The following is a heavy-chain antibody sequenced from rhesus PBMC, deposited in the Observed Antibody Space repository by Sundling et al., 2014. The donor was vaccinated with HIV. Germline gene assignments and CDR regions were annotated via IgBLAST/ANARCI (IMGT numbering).Heavy chain of an antibody. D-gene: IGHD1-38*01. Sequence: QVQLVQSGADVKKPGASVRLSCKPSGYTFTTYSLIWLRQAPGQGLEWMAWIDPKNGHAGHAQKFQGRITLTRDTSTKTAYMDLNNLTSEDTAMYYCARGTWNDGSVFDHWGQGVLVTVSS. CDR2: IDPKNGHA. J-gene: IGHJ4*01. CDR3: ARGTWNDGSVFDH. V-gene: IGHV1-200*01. CDR1: GYTFTTYS.